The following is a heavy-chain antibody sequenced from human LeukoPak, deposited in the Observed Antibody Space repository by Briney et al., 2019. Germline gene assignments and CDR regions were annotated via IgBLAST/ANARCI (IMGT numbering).Heavy chain of an antibody. CDR2: MYPDDSDT. V-gene: IGHV5-51*01. Sequence: GESLKISCKASGYSFINHWIGWVRQKPGKGLEWVGIMYPDDSDTRYSPSFQGQVSISADKSLSTAYLQWSSLKASDAAMYYCARLIYDSSGYFDYWGQGTLVTVSS. CDR3: ARLIYDSSGYFDY. J-gene: IGHJ4*02. CDR1: GYSFINHW. D-gene: IGHD3-22*01.